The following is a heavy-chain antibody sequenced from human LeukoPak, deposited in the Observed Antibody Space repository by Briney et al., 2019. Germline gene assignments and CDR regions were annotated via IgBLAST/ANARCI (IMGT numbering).Heavy chain of an antibody. Sequence: PSETLSLTCTVSGGSISSYYWSWIRQPPGKGLEWIGYIYYSGSTNYNPSLKSRVTISVDTSKNQFSLKLSSVTAADTAVYYCARQGSSWYGNFDYWGQGTLVTVSS. J-gene: IGHJ4*02. CDR3: ARQGSSWYGNFDY. CDR2: IYYSGST. CDR1: GGSISSYY. V-gene: IGHV4-59*01. D-gene: IGHD6-13*01.